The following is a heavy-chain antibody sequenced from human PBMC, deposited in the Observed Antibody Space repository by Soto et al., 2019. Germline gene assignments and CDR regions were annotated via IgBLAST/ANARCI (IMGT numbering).Heavy chain of an antibody. D-gene: IGHD5-12*01. V-gene: IGHV3-74*01. Sequence: GSLRLSCAASGFTFSSNWMHWVRQAPGKGLVWVSRINSDGSSTSYADSVKGRFTISRDNAKNTLYLQMNSLRAEDTAVYYCARDFSMVIVAPGYWGQGTLVTVS. CDR1: GFTFSSNW. J-gene: IGHJ4*02. CDR2: INSDGSST. CDR3: ARDFSMVIVAPGY.